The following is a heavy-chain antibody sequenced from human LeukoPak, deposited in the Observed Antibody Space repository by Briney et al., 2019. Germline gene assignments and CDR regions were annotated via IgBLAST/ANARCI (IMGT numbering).Heavy chain of an antibody. J-gene: IGHJ1*01. CDR1: GGSISSSSHY. V-gene: IGHV4-39*01. CDR3: VRHGPAANRGAEYFQH. Sequence: PSETLSLTCTVSGGSISSSSHYWGWIRQPPGKGLEWIGSIYYSGSIYHNPSLKSRVTLSIDTSENQISLTLSSVTAADTAVYYCVRHGPAANRGAEYFQHWGQGTLVTVSS. D-gene: IGHD2-15*01. CDR2: IYYSGSI.